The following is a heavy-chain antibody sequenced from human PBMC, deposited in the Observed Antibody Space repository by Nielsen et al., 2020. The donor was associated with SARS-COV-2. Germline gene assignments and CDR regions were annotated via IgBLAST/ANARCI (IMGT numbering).Heavy chain of an antibody. CDR2: INPSISST. V-gene: IGHV1-46*01. CDR3: ATESFGELLSWFDP. CDR1: GYAFTSYY. D-gene: IGHD3-10*01. J-gene: IGHJ5*02. Sequence: ASVKVSCKASGYAFTSYYIHWVRQAPGQALEWMATINPSISSTEYAQKFQGRVTMTEDTSTDTAYMELSSLRSEDTAVYYCATESFGELLSWFDPWGQGTLVTVSS.